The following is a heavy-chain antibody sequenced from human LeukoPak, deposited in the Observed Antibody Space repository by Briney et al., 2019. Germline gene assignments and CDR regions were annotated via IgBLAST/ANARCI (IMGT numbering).Heavy chain of an antibody. CDR2: INHSGST. CDR3: ARDTRGGVGI. Sequence: SETLSLTCAVYGGSFSGYYWSWIRQPPGKGLEWIGEINHSGSTNYNPSLKSRVTISVDTSKNQFSLKLSSVTAAGTAVYYCARDTRGGVGIWGQGTMVTVSS. J-gene: IGHJ3*02. D-gene: IGHD2-8*02. CDR1: GGSFSGYY. V-gene: IGHV4-34*01.